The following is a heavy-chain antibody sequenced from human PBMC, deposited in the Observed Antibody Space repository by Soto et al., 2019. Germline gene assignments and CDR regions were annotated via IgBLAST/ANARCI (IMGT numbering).Heavy chain of an antibody. J-gene: IGHJ5*02. CDR3: AREYNSLTGTITAWFDP. CDR1: GGSISSRDSY. V-gene: IGHV4-30-4*01. D-gene: IGHD1-7*01. Sequence: SETLSLSCTVSGGSISSRDSYWSWIRQRPGTGLDWIGYIYYSGSTYYNPSLKSRVTISVDTSKNQFSLKLSSVTAADTAVHYCAREYNSLTGTITAWFDPWGQGTLVTVSS. CDR2: IYYSGST.